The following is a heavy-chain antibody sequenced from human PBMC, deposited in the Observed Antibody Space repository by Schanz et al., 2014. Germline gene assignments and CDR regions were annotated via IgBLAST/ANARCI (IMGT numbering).Heavy chain of an antibody. Sequence: EVQLVESGGGLVQPGGSLRVSCAASGFTFRSYWMNWVRQAPGKGLEWVANIKQDGSDKHYVDSVKGRFTISRDNAKNSLYLQMNSLRAEDTAVYYCARVVRLAYCGGDCYSGGYFDLWGRGTLVTVSS. V-gene: IGHV3-7*01. CDR2: IKQDGSDK. CDR1: GFTFRSYW. J-gene: IGHJ2*01. D-gene: IGHD2-21*01. CDR3: ARVVRLAYCGGDCYSGGYFDL.